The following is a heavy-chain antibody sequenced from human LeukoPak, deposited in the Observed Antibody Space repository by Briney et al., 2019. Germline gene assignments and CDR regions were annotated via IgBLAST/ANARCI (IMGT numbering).Heavy chain of an antibody. Sequence: GGSLRLSCAASGFTFDDYAMHWVRQAPGKGLEWVSLISWDGGSTYYADSVKGRFTISRDNSKYTLYLQMNSLRAEDTAVYYCAREYCSGTSCPKPYYYYYYMDVWGKGTTVTVSS. CDR3: AREYCSGTSCPKPYYYYYYMDV. J-gene: IGHJ6*03. CDR1: GFTFDDYA. D-gene: IGHD2-2*01. V-gene: IGHV3-43D*03. CDR2: ISWDGGST.